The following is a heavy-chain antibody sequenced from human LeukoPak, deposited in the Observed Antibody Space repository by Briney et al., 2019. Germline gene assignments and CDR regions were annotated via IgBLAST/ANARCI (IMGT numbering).Heavy chain of an antibody. CDR1: YGALSGYY. Sequence: SETLSLTCGVEYGALSGYYWTWIRQPPGKGLVWIGEIHHSGDSNYNASLNSRVTISLDTSKNQFSLKLTSMTAADTAMYFCARGGGLRRSWLDLWGQGTLVTVSS. CDR2: IHHSGDS. V-gene: IGHV4-34*01. J-gene: IGHJ5*02. CDR3: ARGGGLRRSWLDL. D-gene: IGHD3-10*01.